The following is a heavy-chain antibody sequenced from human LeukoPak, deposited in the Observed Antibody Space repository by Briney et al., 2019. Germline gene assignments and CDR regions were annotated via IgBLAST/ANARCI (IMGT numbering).Heavy chain of an antibody. D-gene: IGHD3-9*01. V-gene: IGHV4-30-4*01. J-gene: IGHJ3*02. CDR2: IYYSGST. CDR1: GGSISSGDYY. Sequence: SETLSLTCTVSGGSISSGDYYWSWIRQPPGKGLEWIGYIYYSGSTYYNPSLKSRVTISVDTSKNQSSLKLSSVTAADTAVYYCARVVMGARYFDWLRAFDIWGQGTMVTVSS. CDR3: ARVVMGARYFDWLRAFDI.